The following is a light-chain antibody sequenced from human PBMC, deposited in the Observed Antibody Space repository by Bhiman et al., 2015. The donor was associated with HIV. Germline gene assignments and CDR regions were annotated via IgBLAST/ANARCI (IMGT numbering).Light chain of an antibody. Sequence: SSELTQDPAMSVALGQTVRITCQGDSLRNYYASWYQQKPGQAPVLVMYDKNNRPSGIPDRFSASSSGNTASLTITGSRAEDEADYYCHSRDSSGNRLFGGGTKLTVL. CDR2: DKN. CDR1: SLRNYY. J-gene: IGLJ2*01. CDR3: HSRDSSGNRL. V-gene: IGLV3-19*01.